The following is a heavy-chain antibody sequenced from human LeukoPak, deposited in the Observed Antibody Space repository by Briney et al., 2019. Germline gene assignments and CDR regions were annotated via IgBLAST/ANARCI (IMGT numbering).Heavy chain of an antibody. V-gene: IGHV4-39*01. Sequence: PSETLSLTCTVSGGSIRSSTYYWGWIRQPPGKGLEWIGNIDYSGSTYYNPSLKSRVTISVDTSKNQFSLKLSSVTAADTAIYYCARHRGRRGWVDPWGQGTLVTVSS. CDR1: GGSIRSSTYY. CDR3: ARHRGRRGWVDP. J-gene: IGHJ5*02. D-gene: IGHD3-10*01. CDR2: IDYSGST.